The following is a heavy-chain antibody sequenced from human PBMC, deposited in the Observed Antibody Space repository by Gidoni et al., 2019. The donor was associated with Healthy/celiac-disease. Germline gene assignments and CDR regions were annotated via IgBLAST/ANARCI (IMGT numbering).Heavy chain of an antibody. V-gene: IGHV3-21*01. Sequence: EVQLVESGGGLVKPGGSLRLSCAASGFTSSSYSLNWVRQAPGKGLEWVSSISSSSSYIYYADSVKGRFTISRDNAKNSLYLQMNSLRAEDTAVYYCARDCSGGSCYYYYYYYGMDVWGQGTTVTVSS. CDR1: GFTSSSYS. D-gene: IGHD2-15*01. CDR2: ISSSSSYI. J-gene: IGHJ6*02. CDR3: ARDCSGGSCYYYYYYYGMDV.